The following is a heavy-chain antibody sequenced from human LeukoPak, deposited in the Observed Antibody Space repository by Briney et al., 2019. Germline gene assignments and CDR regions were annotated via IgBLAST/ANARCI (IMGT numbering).Heavy chain of an antibody. D-gene: IGHD6-19*01. Sequence: SVKVSCKASGGTYRNYAISWVRQAPGQGLEWMGGIIPIFGTANYAQKFQGRVTITADESTSTAYMELSSLRSEDTAVYYCGRVGYSSGWYYFDYWGQGTLVTVSS. CDR1: GGTYRNYA. V-gene: IGHV1-69*13. CDR2: IIPIFGTA. CDR3: GRVGYSSGWYYFDY. J-gene: IGHJ4*02.